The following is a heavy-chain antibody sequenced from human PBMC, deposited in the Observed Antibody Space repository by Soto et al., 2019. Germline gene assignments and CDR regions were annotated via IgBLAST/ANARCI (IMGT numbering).Heavy chain of an antibody. CDR1: GYTFTSYG. CDR3: ASGYCSGGSCYSRPFPFDY. V-gene: IGHV1-18*01. D-gene: IGHD2-15*01. Sequence: ASVKVSCKASGYTFTSYGISWVRQAPGQGLEWMGWISAYNGNTNYAQKLQGRGTMTTDTSTSTAYMELRSLRSDDTAVYYCASGYCSGGSCYSRPFPFDYWGQGTLVTVSS. J-gene: IGHJ4*02. CDR2: ISAYNGNT.